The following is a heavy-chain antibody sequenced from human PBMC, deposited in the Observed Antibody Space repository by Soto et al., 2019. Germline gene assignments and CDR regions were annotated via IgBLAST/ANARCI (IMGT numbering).Heavy chain of an antibody. CDR1: GGSISSYY. CDR3: ARGTYYDILTGWSYYHYMDV. CDR2: FYYSGST. D-gene: IGHD3-9*01. V-gene: IGHV4-59*01. J-gene: IGHJ6*03. Sequence: SETLSLTCTVSGGSISSYYWSWIRQPPGKGLELIGYFYYSGSTNYNPSLKSRVTISVDTSKNHFSLKLSSVTAADTAVYYCARGTYYDILTGWSYYHYMDVWGKGTTVTVSS.